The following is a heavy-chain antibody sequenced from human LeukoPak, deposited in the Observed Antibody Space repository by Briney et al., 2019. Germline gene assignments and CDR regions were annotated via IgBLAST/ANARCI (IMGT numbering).Heavy chain of an antibody. V-gene: IGHV6-1*01. CDR1: GDSFSNNRAA. Sequence: SQTLSLTCAISGDSFSNNRAAWNWIRQSPSRGLEWLGRTYYKSRWDNDYAASVKSRITISPDTSKNQFSLQLNFVTPEDTAVYYCTRDATRTGWFDHWGQGTLVTVSS. D-gene: IGHD1-14*01. J-gene: IGHJ5*02. CDR3: TRDATRTGWFDH. CDR2: TYYKSRWDN.